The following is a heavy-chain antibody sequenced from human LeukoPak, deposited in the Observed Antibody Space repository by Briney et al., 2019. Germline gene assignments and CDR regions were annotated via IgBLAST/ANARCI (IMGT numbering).Heavy chain of an antibody. CDR1: GFTFSSDA. J-gene: IGHJ5*02. D-gene: IGHD2-2*02. CDR2: ISGSGGST. CDR3: AKGGAYCSSTSCYTLVWMKFGP. V-gene: IGHV3-23*01. Sequence: PAGSLRLSCAASGFTFSSDAMSWVRQSPGKGLEWVAAISGSGGSTYYADSVKDRFIISKDNSKNTLYLQMHSLRAEDTAVYYCAKGGAYCSSTSCYTLVWMKFGPWGQGTLVTVSS.